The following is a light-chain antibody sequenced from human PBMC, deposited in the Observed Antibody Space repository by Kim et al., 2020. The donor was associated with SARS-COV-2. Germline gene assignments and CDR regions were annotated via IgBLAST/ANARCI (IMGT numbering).Light chain of an antibody. V-gene: IGLV3-21*02. Sequence: SYELTQPPSVSVAPGETARITCEGDSIGSKSVHWYQHKPGQAPVLVVYDDNDRPSGIPERLSGSNSGNTATLTISRVEAEDEADYYCQVWDNFSDHVVFGGGTQLTVL. CDR3: QVWDNFSDHVV. CDR1: SIGSKS. CDR2: DDN. J-gene: IGLJ2*01.